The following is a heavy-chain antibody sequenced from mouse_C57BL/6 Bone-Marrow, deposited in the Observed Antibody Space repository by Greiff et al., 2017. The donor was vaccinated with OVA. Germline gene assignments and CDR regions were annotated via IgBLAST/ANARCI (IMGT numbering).Heavy chain of an antibody. Sequence: EVQLVESGGDLVKPGGSLKLSCAASGFTFSSYGMSWVRQTPDKRLEWVATISSGGSYTYYPDSVKGRFTISRDNAKNTLYLQMSSLKSEDTAMYYCARHSGNPLYYYGSSPWFAYWGQGTLVTVSA. CDR1: GFTFSSYG. V-gene: IGHV5-6*01. CDR3: ARHSGNPLYYYGSSPWFAY. CDR2: ISSGGSYT. J-gene: IGHJ3*01. D-gene: IGHD1-1*01.